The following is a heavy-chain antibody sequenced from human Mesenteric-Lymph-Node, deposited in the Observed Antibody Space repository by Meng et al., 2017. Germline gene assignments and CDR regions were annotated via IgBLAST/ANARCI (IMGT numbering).Heavy chain of an antibody. V-gene: IGHV3-21*01. Sequence: GESLKISCAASGFTFSSYSMNWVRQAPGKGLEWVSSIGSNIRSTYYSESVKGRFTISRDNAKNSLFLEMNSLRAEDTAVYYCARGDYYDSSDYYYTYWGQGTLVTVSS. CDR1: GFTFSSYS. CDR3: ARGDYYDSSDYYYTY. D-gene: IGHD3-22*01. CDR2: IGSNIRST. J-gene: IGHJ4*02.